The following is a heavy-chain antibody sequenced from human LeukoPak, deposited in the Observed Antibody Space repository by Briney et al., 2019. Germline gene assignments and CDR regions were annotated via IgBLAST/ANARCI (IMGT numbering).Heavy chain of an antibody. CDR2: ISSDGGTD. V-gene: IGHV3-30*18. Sequence: PGGSLRLSCAVSGFTFSNYWMHWVRQAPGKGLEWVAVISSDGGTDYYADSVQGRFTISRDNSKNTVYLQMKSLRPGDTAIYYCTKEGAAGGKMQFCFDYWGQGARVTVSS. D-gene: IGHD4-23*01. CDR1: GFTFSNYW. J-gene: IGHJ4*02. CDR3: TKEGAAGGKMQFCFDY.